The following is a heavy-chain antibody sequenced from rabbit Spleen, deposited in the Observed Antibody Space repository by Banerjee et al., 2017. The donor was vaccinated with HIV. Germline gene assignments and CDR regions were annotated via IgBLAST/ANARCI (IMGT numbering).Heavy chain of an antibody. CDR1: GFSFSSTYY. V-gene: IGHV1S40*01. D-gene: IGHD1-1*01. J-gene: IGHJ6*01. CDR2: IYPGSSGTT. CDR3: ARDTATSFSSYGMDL. Sequence: QWLEESGGDLVSPGASLTLTCTASGFSFSSTYYMCWVRQHPGKGLEWIGCIYPGSSGTTYYASWAKGRFTISKTSSTTVTLQMTSLTAADTATYFCARDTATSFSSYGMDLWGQGTLVTVS.